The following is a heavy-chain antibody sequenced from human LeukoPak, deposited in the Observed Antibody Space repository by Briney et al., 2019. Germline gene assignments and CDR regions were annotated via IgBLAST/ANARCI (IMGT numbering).Heavy chain of an antibody. CDR1: GGSISSYY. V-gene: IGHV4-59*08. D-gene: IGHD3-10*01. J-gene: IGHJ4*02. Sequence: SETLSLTCTVSGGSISSYYWSWIRQPPGKGLEWIGYIYYSGSTNYNPSLKSRVTISVDTSKNQFSLKLSSVTAADTAVYYCARHSWYYGSQLDYWGQGTLVTVSS. CDR2: IYYSGST. CDR3: ARHSWYYGSQLDY.